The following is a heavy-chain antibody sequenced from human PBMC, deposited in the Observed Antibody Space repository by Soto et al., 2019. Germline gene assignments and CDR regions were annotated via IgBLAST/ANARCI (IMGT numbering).Heavy chain of an antibody. V-gene: IGHV1-2*06. CDR3: GRDGVEATPLGWFDP. CDR2: INPRSGDT. D-gene: IGHD1-26*01. J-gene: IGHJ5*02. Sequence: QVQLVQSGAEVKQPGASVKVSCKASGYTFIGYYIHWVRQAPGQGLEWMGRINPRSGDTTYAQKFQGRLTMTRDTSISTAYMELSSLRSDDTAVYYCGRDGVEATPLGWFDPWGQGSLVTVSS. CDR1: GYTFIGYY.